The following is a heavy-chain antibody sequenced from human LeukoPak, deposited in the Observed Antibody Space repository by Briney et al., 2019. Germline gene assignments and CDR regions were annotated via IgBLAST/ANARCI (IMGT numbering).Heavy chain of an antibody. J-gene: IGHJ6*02. CDR1: GYTFTSYY. V-gene: IGHV1-46*01. CDR2: INPSGGST. D-gene: IGHD3-10*01. Sequence: ASVKVSCKASGYTFTSYYMHWVRQAPGQGLEWMGIINPSGGSTSYAQKFQGRVTMTRDTSTSTVYMELSSLRSEDTAVYYCARDLEVRGVTSYGMDVWGRGTTVTVSS. CDR3: ARDLEVRGVTSYGMDV.